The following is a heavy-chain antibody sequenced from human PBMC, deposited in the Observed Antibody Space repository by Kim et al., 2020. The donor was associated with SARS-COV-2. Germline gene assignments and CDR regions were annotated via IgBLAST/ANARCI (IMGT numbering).Heavy chain of an antibody. Sequence: GGSLRLSCSASGFSFNDYTLNWVRQAPGKGLEWVSSISPGSSYIFYSDSVKGRFTVSRDNAKSSVYLEMNSLRADDTAVYYCARWQEWLLFDYWGQGTLVTVSS. CDR1: GFSFNDYT. CDR2: ISPGSSYI. J-gene: IGHJ4*02. CDR3: ARWQEWLLFDY. V-gene: IGHV3-21*01. D-gene: IGHD3-3*01.